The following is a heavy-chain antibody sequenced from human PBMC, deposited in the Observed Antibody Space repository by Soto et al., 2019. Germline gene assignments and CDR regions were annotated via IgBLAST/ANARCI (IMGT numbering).Heavy chain of an antibody. CDR2: IYYSGST. D-gene: IGHD3-10*01. J-gene: IGHJ5*02. Sequence: PSETLSLTCTVSGGCISSGGYYWSWIRQHPGKGLEWIGYIYYSGSTYYNPSLKSRVTISVDTSKNQFSLKLSSVTAADTAVYYCARDVSGWFGEYNWFDPWGQGPLVTVSS. CDR3: ARDVSGWFGEYNWFDP. V-gene: IGHV4-31*03. CDR1: GGCISSGGYY.